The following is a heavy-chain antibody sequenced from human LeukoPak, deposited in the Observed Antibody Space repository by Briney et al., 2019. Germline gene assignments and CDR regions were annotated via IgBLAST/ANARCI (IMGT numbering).Heavy chain of an antibody. CDR1: GFTFSSYA. Sequence: GGSLRLSCAASGFTFSSYAMSWVRQAPGKGLEWVSTFSGSGGNTYYADSVKGRFTISRDNSKSTLYLQMTSLRAEDTAVYYCAKAVTTGLDYWGQGTLVTVSS. J-gene: IGHJ4*02. CDR3: AKAVTTGLDY. CDR2: FSGSGGNT. D-gene: IGHD4-17*01. V-gene: IGHV3-23*01.